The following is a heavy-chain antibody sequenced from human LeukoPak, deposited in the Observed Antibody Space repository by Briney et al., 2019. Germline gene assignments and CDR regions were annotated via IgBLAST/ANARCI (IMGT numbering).Heavy chain of an antibody. D-gene: IGHD3-22*01. Sequence: PGESLKISCKGSGYSFTSHWIGWVRQMPGKGLEWMGIIYPGDSDTRYSPSFQGQVTISADKSISTAYLQWSSLKASDTAMYYCARPVLGYHYYYDSSGSPPDAFDIWGQGTMVTVSS. CDR2: IYPGDSDT. V-gene: IGHV5-51*01. J-gene: IGHJ3*02. CDR1: GYSFTSHW. CDR3: ARPVLGYHYYYDSSGSPPDAFDI.